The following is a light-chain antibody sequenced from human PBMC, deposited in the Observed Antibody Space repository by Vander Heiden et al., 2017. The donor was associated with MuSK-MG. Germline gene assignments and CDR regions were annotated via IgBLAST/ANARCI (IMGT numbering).Light chain of an antibody. CDR1: QSISSY. CDR3: QQSDSTQWT. V-gene: IGKV1-39*01. J-gene: IGKJ1*01. CDR2: AAS. Sequence: DIQMTQSPSSLSASVGDRVTITCRASQSISSYLNWYQQKPGKAPKLLIYAASSFQSGVTSRFSGSGSGTDFTLTISRLQPEDFATYYCQQSDSTQWTFGQGTKVEIK.